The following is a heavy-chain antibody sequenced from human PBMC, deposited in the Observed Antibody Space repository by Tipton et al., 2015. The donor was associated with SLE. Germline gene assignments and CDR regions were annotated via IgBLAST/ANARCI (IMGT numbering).Heavy chain of an antibody. D-gene: IGHD3-10*01. CDR2: IWYEGTKN. J-gene: IGHJ2*01. Sequence: RSLRLSCAASGFTVSDNYMTWVRQAPGKGLEWVAFIWYEGTKNYFADSVKGRFTISRDNSRNTLYLQMNSLRAEDTAVYYCAKPYYSGSGSPFRGRGYFDLWGRGTLVTVSS. CDR1: GFTVSDNY. CDR3: AKPYYSGSGSPFRGRGYFDL. V-gene: IGHV3-33*06.